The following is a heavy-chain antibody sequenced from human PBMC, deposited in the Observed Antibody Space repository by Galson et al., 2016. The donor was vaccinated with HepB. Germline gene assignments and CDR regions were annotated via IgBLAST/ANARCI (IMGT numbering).Heavy chain of an antibody. CDR1: GYIFTSYH. CDR3: VRHTGDDYFDY. J-gene: IGHJ4*02. V-gene: IGHV1-18*01. CDR2: INGFQGNT. Sequence: SVKVSCKASGYIFTSYHISWVRQAPGQGLEWMGWINGFQGNTIYAQRFPGRVTMSTDTSTTTAYLDLRRLRPDDTAAYYCVRHTGDDYFDYGGQGTLVTVSS. D-gene: IGHD4-17*01.